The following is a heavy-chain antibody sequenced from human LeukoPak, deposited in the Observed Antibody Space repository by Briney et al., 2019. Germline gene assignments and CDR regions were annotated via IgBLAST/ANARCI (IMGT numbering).Heavy chain of an antibody. CDR2: ISGSGGST. D-gene: IGHD2-2*01. V-gene: IGHV3-23*01. Sequence: GGSLRLSCAASGFTFSSYAMSWVRQAPGRGLEWVSAISGSGGSTYYADSVKGRFTISRDNSKNTLYLQMNSLRAEDTAVYYCAKGKEVVVPAASDYWGQGTLVTVSS. CDR1: GFTFSSYA. CDR3: AKGKEVVVPAASDY. J-gene: IGHJ4*02.